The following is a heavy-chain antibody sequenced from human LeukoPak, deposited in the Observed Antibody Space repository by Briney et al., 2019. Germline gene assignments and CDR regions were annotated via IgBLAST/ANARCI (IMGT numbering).Heavy chain of an antibody. D-gene: IGHD3-3*01. J-gene: IGHJ4*02. V-gene: IGHV3-48*01. CDR2: ISSRGTTM. Sequence: PGGSLRLSCAASGFTFSSYDMNWVRQAPGKGPEWVSYISSRGTTMYYADSVKGRFTISRDNAKKSLDLQMNSLRAADTAVYYCARGLASGYPPIPFDYWGQGTLVTVSS. CDR1: GFTFSSYD. CDR3: ARGLASGYPPIPFDY.